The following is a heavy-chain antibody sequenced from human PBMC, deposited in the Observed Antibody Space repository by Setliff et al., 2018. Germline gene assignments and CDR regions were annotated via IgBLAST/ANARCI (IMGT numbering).Heavy chain of an antibody. J-gene: IGHJ3*01. CDR1: GYTFTGYY. V-gene: IGHV1-69*13. Sequence: SVKVSCKASGYTFTGYYMHWVRQAPGQGLEWMGGIIPMFDTGIYAEKFQGRVTLSADESTSTVYMELTRLRPEDTAIYYCARDKADYYDRSGYSGASDVWGQGTMVTVS. D-gene: IGHD3-22*01. CDR2: IIPMFDTG. CDR3: ARDKADYYDRSGYSGASDV.